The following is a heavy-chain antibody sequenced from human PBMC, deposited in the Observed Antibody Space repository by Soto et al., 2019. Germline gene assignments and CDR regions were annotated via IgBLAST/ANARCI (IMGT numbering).Heavy chain of an antibody. Sequence: GGSLRLSCAASGFTFSSYWMSWVRQAPGKGLEWVANIKQDGSEKYCVDSVKGRFTISRDNAKNSLYLQMNSLRAEDTAVYYCARAAFPMTAVTNYYYYDMDVWGKGTTVTVSS. J-gene: IGHJ6*03. CDR3: ARAAFPMTAVTNYYYYDMDV. CDR2: IKQDGSEK. CDR1: GFTFSSYW. D-gene: IGHD4-17*01. V-gene: IGHV3-7*03.